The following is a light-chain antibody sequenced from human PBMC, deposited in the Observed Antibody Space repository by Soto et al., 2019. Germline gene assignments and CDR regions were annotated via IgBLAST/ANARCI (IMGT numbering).Light chain of an antibody. J-gene: IGLJ2*01. CDR3: SSYTTSSPVA. CDR2: EVS. CDR1: SSDIGGYNY. Sequence: QSALTQSASVSGSPGQSITISCTGTSSDIGGYNYVSWYQQHPDKAPKLMIFEVSNRPSGVSNRFSGSKSSNTASLTISGLQPEDEADYYCSSYTTSSPVAFGGGTKLTVL. V-gene: IGLV2-14*01.